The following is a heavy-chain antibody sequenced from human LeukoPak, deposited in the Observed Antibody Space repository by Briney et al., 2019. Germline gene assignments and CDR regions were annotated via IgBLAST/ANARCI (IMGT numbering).Heavy chain of an antibody. CDR1: GYTFTGYY. J-gene: IGHJ6*02. V-gene: IGHV1-2*02. CDR3: ARDGGSGRFYYYYGMDV. D-gene: IGHD6-19*01. CDR2: INPNSGGT. Sequence: ASVKVSCKASGYTFTGYYMHWVRQAPGQGPEWMGWINPNSGGTNYAQKFQGRVTMTRDTSISTAYMELSRLRSDDTAVYYCARDGGSGRFYYYYGMDVWGQGTTVTVSS.